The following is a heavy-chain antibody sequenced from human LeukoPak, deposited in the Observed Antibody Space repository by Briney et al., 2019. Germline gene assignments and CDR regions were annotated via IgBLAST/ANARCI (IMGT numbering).Heavy chain of an antibody. CDR3: ARDYWWNYDY. V-gene: IGHV3-30-3*01. CDR2: ISKDGCDK. CDR1: AFTFSDYA. J-gene: IGHJ4*02. D-gene: IGHD1-7*01. Sequence: PGRSLRLSCAASAFTFSDYAMHCVRQAPGKGLEWVAVISKDGCDKYYPGSVRGRFTISRDNSKNTIYLQMDSLRSEDTAIYYCARDYWWNYDYWGQGTLVTVSS.